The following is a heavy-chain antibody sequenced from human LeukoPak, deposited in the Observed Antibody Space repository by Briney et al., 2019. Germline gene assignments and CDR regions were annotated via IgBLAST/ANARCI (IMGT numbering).Heavy chain of an antibody. CDR2: ISSSTSYT. J-gene: IGHJ4*02. D-gene: IGHD1-26*01. CDR3: ARDLSRWELDY. V-gene: IGHV3-11*05. Sequence: GGSLRLSCAASGFTFSDYYMSWLRQAPGKGLEWVSYISSSTSYTSYADSVKGRFTISRDNAKNSLFLQMNSLRAEDTAVYYCARDLSRWELDYWGQGTLVTVSS. CDR1: GFTFSDYY.